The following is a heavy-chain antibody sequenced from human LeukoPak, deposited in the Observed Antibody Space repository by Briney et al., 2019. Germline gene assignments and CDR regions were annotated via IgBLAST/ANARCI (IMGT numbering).Heavy chain of an antibody. CDR1: GFTFSNYA. D-gene: IGHD1-14*01. J-gene: IGHJ4*02. Sequence: GGSLRLSCAASGFTFSNYAMSWVRQAPGKGLEWVSGISGSGGSTYYADSVKGRFTISRDNSKNTLYLQMNSLRAEDTAVYYCAKGHSAHGTGFDCWGQGTLVAVSS. CDR2: ISGSGGST. V-gene: IGHV3-23*01. CDR3: AKGHSAHGTGFDC.